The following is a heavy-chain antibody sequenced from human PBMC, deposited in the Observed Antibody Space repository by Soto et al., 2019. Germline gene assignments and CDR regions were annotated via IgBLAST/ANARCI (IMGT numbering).Heavy chain of an antibody. CDR2: VSPISGNA. D-gene: IGHD2-21*01. Sequence: QVQLVQSGAEVKKPGASVKVSCKASGYVFTSNYIHWVRQAPGQGLEWVGWVSPISGNAKYAPSLQGRVTLISDTTINTVYMELTGLRPDDTAIYYCARLRWPIFDPWGQGTLVTVSS. J-gene: IGHJ5*02. CDR1: GYVFTSNY. V-gene: IGHV1-2*02. CDR3: ARLRWPIFDP.